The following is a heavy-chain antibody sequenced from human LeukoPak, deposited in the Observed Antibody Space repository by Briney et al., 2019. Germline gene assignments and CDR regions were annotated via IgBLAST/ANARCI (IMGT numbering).Heavy chain of an antibody. V-gene: IGHV1-46*01. Sequence: ASVKVSCKASGYTFTTYYIHWVRQAPGQGLEWMGIINPSGGSTSFVQKFQGRVTMTRDMSTSTVYMEPSSLRSEDTAVYYCARSFGASQQYSSSWYYYYMDVWGKGTTVTVSS. D-gene: IGHD6-13*01. CDR2: INPSGGST. CDR1: GYTFTTYY. J-gene: IGHJ6*03. CDR3: ARSFGASQQYSSSWYYYYMDV.